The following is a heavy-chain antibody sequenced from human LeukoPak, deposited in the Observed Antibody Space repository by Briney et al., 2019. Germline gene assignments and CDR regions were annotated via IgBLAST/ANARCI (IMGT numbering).Heavy chain of an antibody. CDR2: INPSGGVT. D-gene: IGHD3-22*01. J-gene: IGHJ4*02. V-gene: IGHV1-46*01. CDR1: GYTFTSYY. CDR3: ARGLAYNYDSSAYFLDY. Sequence: ASVKVSCKASGYTFTSYYMHWVRQAPGQGLEWMGVINPSGGVTSYAQKFEGRVTMTRDTSTSTVYMELSSLRSEDTAVYYCARGLAYNYDSSAYFLDYWGQGTLVTVSS.